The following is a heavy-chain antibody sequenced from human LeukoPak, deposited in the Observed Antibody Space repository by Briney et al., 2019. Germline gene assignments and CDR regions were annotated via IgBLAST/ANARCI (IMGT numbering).Heavy chain of an antibody. CDR2: MYYTGTT. CDR1: GGSISSYY. CDR3: AKQENWFDP. J-gene: IGHJ5*02. Sequence: PSETLSLTCTVSGGSISSYYWSWIRQPPGKGLEWIAYMYYTGTTHYNPSLKSRLTVSVDTSKNQFSLKLRSVTAADTAVYYCAKQENWFDPWGQGTLVTVSS. V-gene: IGHV4-59*08.